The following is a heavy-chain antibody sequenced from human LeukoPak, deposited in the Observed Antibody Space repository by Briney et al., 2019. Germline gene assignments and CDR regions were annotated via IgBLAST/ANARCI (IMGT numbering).Heavy chain of an antibody. CDR1: GGFISGYH. Sequence: PSETLSLTCSVSGGFISGYHWSWVRQAPGQGLEWIGYISYTGTTNYNPSLKSRVTISVDTSRNQFSLRLSSVSAADTALYYCARDLRRGYSPEGFSWLDPWGQGTLVTVSS. CDR2: ISYTGTT. D-gene: IGHD5-12*01. J-gene: IGHJ5*02. CDR3: ARDLRRGYSPEGFSWLDP. V-gene: IGHV4-59*01.